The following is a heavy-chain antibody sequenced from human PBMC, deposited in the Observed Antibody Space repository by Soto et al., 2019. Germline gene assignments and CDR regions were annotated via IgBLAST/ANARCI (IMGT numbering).Heavy chain of an antibody. CDR2: IYWDDDK. D-gene: IGHD2-21*02. J-gene: IGHJ6*02. CDR1: TFSLSTGGVG. Sequence: QITLKESGPTLVKPTQTLTLTCTFSTFSLSTGGVGVGWIRQTPGKALEWLALIYWDDDKRYSPSLRSRLTITKDTSKKQVVLTMTNMDPVDTATYYCIQSRCGGDCLQSYASYYYYGMDVWGQGTTVTVSS. CDR3: IQSRCGGDCLQSYASYYYYGMDV. V-gene: IGHV2-5*02.